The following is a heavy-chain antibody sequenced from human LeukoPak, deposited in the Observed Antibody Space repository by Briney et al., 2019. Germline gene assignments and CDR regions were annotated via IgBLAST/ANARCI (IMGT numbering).Heavy chain of an antibody. CDR3: ARGRYFDL. CDR1: GGSISSSSYY. J-gene: IGHJ2*01. CDR2: IYYSGST. Sequence: NPSETLSLTCTVSGGSISSSSYYWGWIRQPPGKGLEWIGYIYYSGSTNYNPSLKSRVTISVDTSKNQFSLKLGSVTAADTAVYYCARGRYFDLWGRGTLVTVSS. V-gene: IGHV4-61*05.